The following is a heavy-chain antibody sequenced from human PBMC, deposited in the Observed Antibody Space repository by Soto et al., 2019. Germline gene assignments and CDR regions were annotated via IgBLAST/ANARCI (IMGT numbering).Heavy chain of an antibody. Sequence: VPLVESGGGLVQPGRSLRLSCAASGFTFDDYAMHWVRQPPGKGLEWVSGITWNSGSKDYADSVKGRFTISRDNRKNSLYLQMNSLRGEDTALYYCTTTYPNDDSRVVAYWGQGTQVTVSS. J-gene: IGHJ4*02. D-gene: IGHD1-1*01. CDR3: TTTYPNDDSRVVAY. CDR2: ITWNSGSK. V-gene: IGHV3-9*01. CDR1: GFTFDDYA.